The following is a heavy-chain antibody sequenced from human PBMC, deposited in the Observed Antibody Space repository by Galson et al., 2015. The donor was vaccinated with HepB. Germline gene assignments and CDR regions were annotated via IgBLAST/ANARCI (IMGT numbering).Heavy chain of an antibody. Sequence: SLRLSCAASGFTFSNAWMSWVRQAPGKGLEWVGRIKSKTDGGTTDYAAPVKGRFTISRDDSKNTLYLQMNSLKTEDTAVYYCTTSVWSGYSYYYYGMDVWGQGTTVTVSS. V-gene: IGHV3-15*01. D-gene: IGHD3-3*01. CDR1: GFTFSNAW. CDR2: IKSKTDGGTT. CDR3: TTSVWSGYSYYYYGMDV. J-gene: IGHJ6*02.